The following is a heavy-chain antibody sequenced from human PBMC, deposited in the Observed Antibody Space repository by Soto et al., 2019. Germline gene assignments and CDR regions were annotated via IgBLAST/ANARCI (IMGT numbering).Heavy chain of an antibody. D-gene: IGHD3-16*01. CDR1: GFAFSGST. CDR3: FGDICFSYHGMDV. J-gene: IGHJ6*02. Sequence: GRSLRLSGGGSGFAFSGSTIHGVRQASGNGREWVGRTICKAHSYATAYAAAVKGRLRISRDDSKTMSYLQMDSLKIEYTAMYYCFGDICFSYHGMDVWGQGTTVTVSS. V-gene: IGHV3-73*01. CDR2: TICKAHSYAT.